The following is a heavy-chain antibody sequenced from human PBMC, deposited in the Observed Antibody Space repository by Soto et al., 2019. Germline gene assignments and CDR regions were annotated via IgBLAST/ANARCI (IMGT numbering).Heavy chain of an antibody. D-gene: IGHD3-3*01. J-gene: IGHJ5*02. Sequence: QVQLQQSGPGLLKPSETLSLTCSVSGGSITDNYWTWIRQSPGKGLEWVGYIYYTGITNYNPSLKRRVTISLDRSKNQFSRNLDSGTAADTAVYYCARALDYDFWGGRNWFDPWGQGTLGTVSS. CDR2: IYYTGIT. CDR3: ARALDYDFWGGRNWFDP. CDR1: GGSITDNY. V-gene: IGHV4-59*01.